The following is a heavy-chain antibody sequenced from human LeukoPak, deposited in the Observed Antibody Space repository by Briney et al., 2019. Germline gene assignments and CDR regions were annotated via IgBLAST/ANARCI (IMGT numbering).Heavy chain of an antibody. CDR2: FDPEDGET. CDR1: GYTLTELS. J-gene: IGHJ4*02. Sequence: GASVKVSCKVSGYTLTELSMHWVRQAPGKGLEWMGGFDPEDGETIYAQKFQGRVTMTEDTYTDTAYMELSSLRSEDTAVYYCATGGYGSGILDYWGQGTLVTVSS. V-gene: IGHV1-24*01. CDR3: ATGGYGSGILDY. D-gene: IGHD3-10*01.